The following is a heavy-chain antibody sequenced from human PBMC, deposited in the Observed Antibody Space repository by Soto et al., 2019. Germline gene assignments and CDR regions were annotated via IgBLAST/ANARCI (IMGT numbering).Heavy chain of an antibody. V-gene: IGHV5-51*01. CDR1: GYSFTSYL. Sequence: PGESLKISCKGSGYSFTSYLIGWVRQMPGKGLEWIEIIYPGDSDTRYSPTFQGQVTISADKSISTAYLQWSSLMASDTVMFYCATASAELELFDYYYGMDVWGQGTTVTVSS. J-gene: IGHJ6*02. CDR3: ATASAELELFDYYYGMDV. CDR2: IYPGDSDT. D-gene: IGHD1-7*01.